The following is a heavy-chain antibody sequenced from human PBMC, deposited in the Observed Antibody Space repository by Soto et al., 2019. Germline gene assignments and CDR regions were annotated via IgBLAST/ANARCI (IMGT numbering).Heavy chain of an antibody. V-gene: IGHV4-34*01. J-gene: IGHJ4*02. D-gene: IGHD5-12*01. CDR1: GGSISSGGYS. CDR3: AVRLKRWLQLSGY. Sequence: SSETLSLTCAVSGGSISSGGYSRSWIRQPPGKGLEWIGEINHSGSTNYNPSLKSRVTISVDTSKNQFSLKLSSVTAADTAVYYCAVRLKRWLQLSGYWGQGTLVTVSS. CDR2: INHSGST.